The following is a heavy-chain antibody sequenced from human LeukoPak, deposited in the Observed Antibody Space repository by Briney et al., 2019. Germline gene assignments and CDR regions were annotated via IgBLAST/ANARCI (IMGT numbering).Heavy chain of an antibody. V-gene: IGHV3-21*01. CDR1: GFTFSSYS. CDR2: ISSSSYI. CDR3: ARALIAAAVDY. Sequence: PGGSLRLSCAASGFTFSSYSMNWVRQAPGKGLEWVSSISSSSYIYYADSVKGRFTISRDNAKNSLYLQMNSLRAEDTAVYYCARALIAAAVDYWGQGTLVTVSS. J-gene: IGHJ4*02. D-gene: IGHD6-13*01.